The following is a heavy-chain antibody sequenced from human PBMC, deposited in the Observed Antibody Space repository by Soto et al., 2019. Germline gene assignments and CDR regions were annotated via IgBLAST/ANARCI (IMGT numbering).Heavy chain of an antibody. CDR3: ARGRYELLYDSFDY. V-gene: IGHV3-21*01. CDR1: GFTFNDYA. CDR2: ISSGGSYI. D-gene: IGHD3-3*01. Sequence: PGGSLRLSCAASGFTFNDYAMNWVRQAPGKGLEWVAHISSGGSYIYYADSLKGRFTISRDSAENSVYLQMNSLRPEDTGVYYCARGRYELLYDSFDYWGQGALVTVAS. J-gene: IGHJ4*02.